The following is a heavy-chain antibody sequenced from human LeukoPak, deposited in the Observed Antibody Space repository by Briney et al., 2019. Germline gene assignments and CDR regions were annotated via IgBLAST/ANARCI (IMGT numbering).Heavy chain of an antibody. J-gene: IGHJ4*02. D-gene: IGHD3-3*01. CDR2: ISGSGGNT. CDR1: GFTFSSYA. Sequence: GGSLRLSCAASGFTFSSYAMSWVRQAPGKGLEWVSAISGSGGNTYYTDSVKGRFTISRDNSKNTLYLRMKSLRAEDTAIYYCAKDNDFWSGFGSYFDYWGQGTLVTVSS. V-gene: IGHV3-23*01. CDR3: AKDNDFWSGFGSYFDY.